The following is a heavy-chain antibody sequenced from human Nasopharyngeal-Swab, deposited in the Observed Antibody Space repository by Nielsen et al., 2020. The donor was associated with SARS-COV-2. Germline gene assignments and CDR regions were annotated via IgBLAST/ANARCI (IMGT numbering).Heavy chain of an antibody. D-gene: IGHD3-22*01. V-gene: IGHV3-21*04. J-gene: IGHJ4*02. CDR2: ISSSSSYI. CDR3: AKDQDYYDSSGYYRGGFDY. Sequence: GGSLRLSCAASGFTFSMYSMNWVRQAPGKGLEWVSSISSSSSYIYYADSVKGRFTISRDNSKNTLYLQMNSLRAEDTAVYYCAKDQDYYDSSGYYRGGFDYWGQGTLVTVSS. CDR1: GFTFSMYS.